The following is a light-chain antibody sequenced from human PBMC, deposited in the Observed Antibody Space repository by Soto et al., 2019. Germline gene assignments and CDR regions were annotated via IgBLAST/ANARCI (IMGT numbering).Light chain of an antibody. Sequence: QSVLTQPASVSGSPGQAITISCTGTSSDVGSYDLVSWYQQHPGKAPKLMIYEGSKRPSGVSNRFFGSKSGNTASLTISGLQAEDEADYYCCSYAGSNTFVFGTGTKVTVL. CDR3: CSYAGSNTFV. J-gene: IGLJ1*01. V-gene: IGLV2-23*03. CDR2: EGS. CDR1: SSDVGSYDL.